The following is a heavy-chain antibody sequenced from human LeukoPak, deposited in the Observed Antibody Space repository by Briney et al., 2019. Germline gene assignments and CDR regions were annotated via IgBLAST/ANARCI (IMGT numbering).Heavy chain of an antibody. V-gene: IGHV4-39*07. D-gene: IGHD3-10*01. Sequence: SETLSLTCSVSGGSISSSSYYWGWIRQPPGKGLEWIGSIYYSGSTYYNPSLKSRVTISVDTSKNQFSLKLSSVTAADTAVYYCATQYMVRGVTFDYWSQEPWSPSPQ. CDR2: IYYSGST. CDR1: GGSISSSSYY. CDR3: ATQYMVRGVTFDY. J-gene: IGHJ4*01.